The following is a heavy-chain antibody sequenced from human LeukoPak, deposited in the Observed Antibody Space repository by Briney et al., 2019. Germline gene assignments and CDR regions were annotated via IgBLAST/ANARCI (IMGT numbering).Heavy chain of an antibody. CDR3: AKDSDIAVAGSDDALDV. CDR2: ISFDGSIE. CDR1: GFTFSSYG. V-gene: IGHV3-30*18. Sequence: PGRSLRLSCAASGFTFSSYGMHWVRQTSGKGLEWVALISFDGSIEYYVDSVKGRFTISRDNSKNTLFLQMNSLRPEDTAVYYCAKDSDIAVAGSDDALDVWGQGTMVTVSS. J-gene: IGHJ3*01. D-gene: IGHD6-19*01.